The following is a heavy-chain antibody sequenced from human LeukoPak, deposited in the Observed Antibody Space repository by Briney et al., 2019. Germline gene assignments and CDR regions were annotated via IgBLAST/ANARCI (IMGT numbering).Heavy chain of an antibody. CDR3: ASDYYYMDV. CDR1: GFTFSSYS. Sequence: GSLXXXCAASGFTFSSYSMNWVRQAPGKGLEWVSPISSSSSYIYYADSVKGRFTISRDNAKNSLYLQMKRLRAEDTDVYYCASDYYYMDVWGKGTTVTISS. V-gene: IGHV3-21*01. CDR2: ISSSSSYI. J-gene: IGHJ6*03.